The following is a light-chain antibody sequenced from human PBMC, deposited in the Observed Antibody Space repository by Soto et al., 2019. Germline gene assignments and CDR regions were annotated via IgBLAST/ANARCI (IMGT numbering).Light chain of an antibody. V-gene: IGKV3-20*01. J-gene: IGKJ1*01. Sequence: EVMLTQSPGTLSLPPGERATLSCRASQSIFSNYLAWYQQKSGQAPRLLIYGASNRATGIPDRFSGSGSGTDFTLTISRLEPEDFAVYYCQQYGTSPRTFGQGTKVEFK. CDR2: GAS. CDR1: QSIFSNY. CDR3: QQYGTSPRT.